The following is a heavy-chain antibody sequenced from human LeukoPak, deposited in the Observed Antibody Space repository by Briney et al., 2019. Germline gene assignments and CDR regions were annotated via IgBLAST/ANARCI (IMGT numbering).Heavy chain of an antibody. V-gene: IGHV1-58*01. D-gene: IGHD2-2*01. J-gene: IGHJ4*02. Sequence: SVKVSCKASGFTFTSSAVQWVRQARGQRLEWIGWIVVGSGNTNYAQKFQERVTITRYMSTSTAYMELSSLRSEDTAVYYCAADFPDCSSTSCHEVAGYWGQGTLVTVSS. CDR2: IVVGSGNT. CDR1: GFTFTSSA. CDR3: AADFPDCSSTSCHEVAGY.